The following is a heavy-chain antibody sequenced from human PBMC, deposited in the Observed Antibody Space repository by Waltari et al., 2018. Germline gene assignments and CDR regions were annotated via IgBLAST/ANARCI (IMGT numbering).Heavy chain of an antibody. V-gene: IGHV4-30-4*08. CDR2: IYYSGDT. J-gene: IGHJ3*02. Sequence: QVQLQESGPGLVKPSQTLSLICTVSGGSISGADYYWSWVRQPPGKGLEWIGYIYYSGDTSDNPSLKSRVTISVDTSKNQFSLKLSSVTAADTAVYYCARDRGYSGYDLLDAFDIWGLGTIVTVSS. CDR1: GGSISGADYY. D-gene: IGHD5-12*01. CDR3: ARDRGYSGYDLLDAFDI.